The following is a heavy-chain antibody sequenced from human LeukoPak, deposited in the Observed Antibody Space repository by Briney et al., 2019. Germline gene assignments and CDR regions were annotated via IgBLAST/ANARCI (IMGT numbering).Heavy chain of an antibody. Sequence: QPGGSLGLSCAASGFTFSSFGIHWVRQAPGKGLEWVALISYDGSDKFYADSVKGRVTISRDNSKNTLYLQMNSLRPEDTAVYYCAKDLAWNYCIDYWGQGTLVTVSS. CDR1: GFTFSSFG. J-gene: IGHJ4*02. D-gene: IGHD1-7*01. CDR3: AKDLAWNYCIDY. V-gene: IGHV3-30*18. CDR2: ISYDGSDK.